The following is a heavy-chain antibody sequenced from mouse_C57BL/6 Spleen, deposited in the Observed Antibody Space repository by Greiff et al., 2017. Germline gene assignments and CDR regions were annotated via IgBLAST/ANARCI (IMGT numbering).Heavy chain of an antibody. J-gene: IGHJ2*01. Sequence: VQLQQPGAELVKPGASVKLSCKASGYTFTSYWMHWVKQRPGRGLEWMGRIDPNSGGTKYNEKFKSKATLTVDKPSSTAYMQLSSLTSEDSAGYYCARPNWDYCDYWGQGTTLTVSS. CDR2: IDPNSGGT. D-gene: IGHD4-1*01. CDR1: GYTFTSYW. CDR3: ARPNWDYCDY. V-gene: IGHV1-72*01.